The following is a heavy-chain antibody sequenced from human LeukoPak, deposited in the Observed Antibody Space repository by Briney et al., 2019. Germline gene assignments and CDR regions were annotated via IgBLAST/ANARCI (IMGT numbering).Heavy chain of an antibody. Sequence: PSETLSLTCTVSSDSFSLYYWSWIRQPAGKGLEWIGRIYTSGSTNYNPSLKSRVTMSVDTSKNQFSLKLSSVTAADTAVYYCARPNRYDLYFDYWGQGTLVTVSS. CDR2: IYTSGST. CDR3: ARPNRYDLYFDY. D-gene: IGHD5-12*01. V-gene: IGHV4-4*07. CDR1: SDSFSLYY. J-gene: IGHJ4*02.